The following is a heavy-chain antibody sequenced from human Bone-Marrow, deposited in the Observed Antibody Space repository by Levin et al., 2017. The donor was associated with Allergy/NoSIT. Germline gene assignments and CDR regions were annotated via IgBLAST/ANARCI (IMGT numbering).Heavy chain of an antibody. D-gene: IGHD3-9*01. Sequence: KTSETLSLTCTVSGGSINNYYWSWIRQPPGKGLEWIGYIYYSGSTTYNPSLKSRVIISVDASKSQFSLKLNSVTAADTAVYYCARGYYDIPFLSDSWGQGTLVTVSS. CDR1: GGSINNYY. J-gene: IGHJ4*02. V-gene: IGHV4-59*01. CDR3: ARGYYDIPFLSDS. CDR2: IYYSGST.